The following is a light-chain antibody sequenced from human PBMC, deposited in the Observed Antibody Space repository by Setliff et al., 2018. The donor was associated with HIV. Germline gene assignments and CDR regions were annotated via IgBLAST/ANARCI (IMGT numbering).Light chain of an antibody. CDR1: SSDVGGYNY. CDR2: EVR. CDR3: SSYTSSSTRV. V-gene: IGLV2-14*01. J-gene: IGLJ1*01. Sequence: QSALTQPASVSGSPRQSITISCPGSSSDVGGYNYVSWYQQHPGKAPKLMIYEVRNLPSVVSNRFSGSKSGNTASLTISGLQAEDEADYYCSSYTSSSTRVFGTGTKVTVL.